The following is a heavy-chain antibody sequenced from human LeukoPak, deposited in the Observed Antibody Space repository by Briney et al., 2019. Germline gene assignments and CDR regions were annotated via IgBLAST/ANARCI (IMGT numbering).Heavy chain of an antibody. CDR3: ARESGSYSSSYRFDS. Sequence: SETLSLTCAVYSESFSTYYWNWIRQPPGKGLEWIGEINHSGSTTYNPSLKSRVTISVDTSENQFSLHLNSVTPEDTAVYYCARESGSYSSSYRFDSWGQGTLVTVSS. V-gene: IGHV4-34*01. CDR1: SESFSTYY. D-gene: IGHD6-6*01. J-gene: IGHJ4*02. CDR2: INHSGST.